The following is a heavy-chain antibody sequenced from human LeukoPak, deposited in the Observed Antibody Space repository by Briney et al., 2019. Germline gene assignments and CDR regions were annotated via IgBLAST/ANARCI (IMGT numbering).Heavy chain of an antibody. V-gene: IGHV4-59*01. CDR2: FSHTMYT. CDR3: AKGWGKQVDWFDP. CDR1: GDSIDSYF. Sequence: PSETLSLTCSVSGDSIDSYFWNWIRRSPGKGLEWIGYFSHTMYTNYNPSLKSRVTISGDTSKNQISLRLTSVTASDTAVYFCAKGWGKQVDWFDPWGQGTLVTVSS. J-gene: IGHJ5*02. D-gene: IGHD3-16*01.